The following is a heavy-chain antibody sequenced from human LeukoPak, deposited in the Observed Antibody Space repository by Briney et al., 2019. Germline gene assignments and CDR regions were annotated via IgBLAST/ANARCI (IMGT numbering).Heavy chain of an antibody. CDR1: GYTFTSYY. J-gene: IGHJ6*02. D-gene: IGHD2-15*01. CDR2: INPSGGST. V-gene: IGHV1-46*01. CDR3: ARSSAVRYCSGGSCPTGGMDV. Sequence: GASVKVSCKASGYTFTSYYMHWVRQAPGQGLEWMGIINPSGGSTSYAQKFQGRVTMTRDTSTSTVYMELSSLSSEDTAVYYCARSSAVRYCSGGSCPTGGMDVWGQGTTVTVSS.